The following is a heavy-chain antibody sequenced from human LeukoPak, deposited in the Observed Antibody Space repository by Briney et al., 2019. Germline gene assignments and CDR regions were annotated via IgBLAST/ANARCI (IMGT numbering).Heavy chain of an antibody. J-gene: IGHJ1*01. CDR1: GYTFTSYG. D-gene: IGHD2-2*01. V-gene: IGHV1-18*01. CDR2: ISAYNGNT. CDR3: ARDLGYCSSTSCYEAEYFQH. Sequence: GASVKVSCKASGYTFTSYGISWVRQAPGQGLEWMGWISAYNGNTNYAQKLQGRVTMTTDTSTSTAYMELRSLRSDDTAVYYCARDLGYCSSTSCYEAEYFQHWGQGTLVTVSS.